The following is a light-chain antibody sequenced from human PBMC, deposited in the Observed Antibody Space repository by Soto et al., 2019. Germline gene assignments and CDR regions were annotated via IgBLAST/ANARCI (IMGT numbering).Light chain of an antibody. CDR3: ETWDTTTVV. CDR1: SGHSSYI. V-gene: IGLV4-60*02. Sequence: QLVLTQSPSASASLGSSVKLTCTLSSGHSSYIIAWHQQQPGRAPRYLMNLEGSGSYNKGSGVPDRFSGSSSGADRYLTISSLQFEDEADYYCETWDTTTVVFGGGTKLTVL. CDR2: LEGSGSY. J-gene: IGLJ2*01.